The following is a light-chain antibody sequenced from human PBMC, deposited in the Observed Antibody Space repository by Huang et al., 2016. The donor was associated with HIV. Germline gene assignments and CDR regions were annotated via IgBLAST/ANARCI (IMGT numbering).Light chain of an antibody. J-gene: IGKJ2*01. V-gene: IGKV3-15*01. CDR1: QTISSK. CDR3: QQYYNWPLYT. CDR2: DAS. Sequence: EIVMTQSPATLSASPGERATLSCRASQTISSKFAWYQQKPGQAPRLLIYDASTRVTSIPARFSGSGSGTEFTLTISSLQSEDVAVYYCQQYYNWPLYTFGQGTKLEIK.